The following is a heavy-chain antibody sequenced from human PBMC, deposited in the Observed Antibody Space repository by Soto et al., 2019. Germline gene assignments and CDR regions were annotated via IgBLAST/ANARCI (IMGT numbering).Heavy chain of an antibody. Sequence: EVQLVESGGGVVQPGGSLRLSCAVSGFTVSSSNINWVRQAPGEGLDWVSLIYTGGATHYADSVKGRFTISRDISKNTLYHQMNSLTIEDTGVYYCPSLGGSAVGSWGQGTLVTVSS. J-gene: IGHJ5*01. V-gene: IGHV3-66*01. CDR3: PSLGGSAVGS. CDR2: IYTGGAT. CDR1: GFTVSSSN. D-gene: IGHD6-19*01.